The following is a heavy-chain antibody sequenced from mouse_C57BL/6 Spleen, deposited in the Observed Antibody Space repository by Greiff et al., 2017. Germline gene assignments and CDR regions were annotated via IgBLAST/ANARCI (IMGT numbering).Heavy chain of an antibody. CDR3: ARSDYGSSYAMDY. CDR1: GYTFTSYG. D-gene: IGHD1-1*01. Sequence: VQLQQSGAELARPGASVKLSCTASGYTFTSYGISWVKQRTGQGLEWIGEIYPRSGNTYYNEKFQGKSTLAADKSSITAYMELRSLTSEDSAVYFCARSDYGSSYAMDYWGQGTSVTVSS. CDR2: IYPRSGNT. J-gene: IGHJ4*01. V-gene: IGHV1-81*01.